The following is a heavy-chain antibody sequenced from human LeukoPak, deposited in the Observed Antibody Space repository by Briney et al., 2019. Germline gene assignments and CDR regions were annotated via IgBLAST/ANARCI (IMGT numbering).Heavy chain of an antibody. CDR1: GYTFSNYY. J-gene: IGHJ4*02. Sequence: GASVKVSCKTSGYTFSNYYMHWVRQAPGQGHEWMGIINSGGGTTSYAQKFEGRVTMTRDTSTSTVYMELRSLRSEDTAVYHCAREAADSSGYYAYWGQGTLVIVSS. CDR2: INSGGGTT. D-gene: IGHD3-22*01. CDR3: AREAADSSGYYAY. V-gene: IGHV1-46*01.